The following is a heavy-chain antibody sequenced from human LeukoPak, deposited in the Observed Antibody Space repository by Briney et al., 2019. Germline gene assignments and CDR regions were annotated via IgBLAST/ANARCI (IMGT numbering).Heavy chain of an antibody. Sequence: GGSLRLSCAASGFTFSDYYMSWIRQAPGKGLEWVAVISYDGSNKYYADSVKGRFTISRDNSKNTLYLQMNSLRAEDTAVYYCAKRLSEATLGQSIDYWGQGTLVTVSS. V-gene: IGHV3-30*18. CDR2: ISYDGSNK. CDR1: GFTFSDYY. CDR3: AKRLSEATLGQSIDY. J-gene: IGHJ4*02. D-gene: IGHD1-26*01.